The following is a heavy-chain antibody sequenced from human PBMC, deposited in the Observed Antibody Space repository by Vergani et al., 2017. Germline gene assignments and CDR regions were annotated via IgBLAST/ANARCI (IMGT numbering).Heavy chain of an antibody. D-gene: IGHD2-2*01. CDR2: IYYSGST. CDR1: GGSISSYY. Sequence: QVQLQESGPGLVKPSETLSLTCTVSGGSISSYYWRWIRQPPGKGLEWIGYIYYSGSTNYNPSLKSRVTISVDTSKNQFSLKLSSVTAADTAVYYCARVWGYCSSTSCYQYYFDYWGQGTLVTVSS. V-gene: IGHV4-59*01. CDR3: ARVWGYCSSTSCYQYYFDY. J-gene: IGHJ4*02.